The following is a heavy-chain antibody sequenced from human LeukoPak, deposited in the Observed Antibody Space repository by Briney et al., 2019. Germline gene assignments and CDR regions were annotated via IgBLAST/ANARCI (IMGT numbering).Heavy chain of an antibody. CDR2: IHYSGSP. Sequence: PSQTLSLTCTVSGGSFSSGAYYWSWIRQLPGKGLEWIGYIHYSGSPYYNPSLKSRVSISGDTSKNQFSLTLSSVTVADTAVYYCARVGSAVTTDYWGQGTLVTVSS. CDR3: ARVGSAVTTDY. J-gene: IGHJ4*02. CDR1: GGSFSSGAYY. D-gene: IGHD4-17*01. V-gene: IGHV4-31*03.